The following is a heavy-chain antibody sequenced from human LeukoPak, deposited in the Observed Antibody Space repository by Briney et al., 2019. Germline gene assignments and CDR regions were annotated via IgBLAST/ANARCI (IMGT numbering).Heavy chain of an antibody. D-gene: IGHD2-15*01. CDR1: GFTFSSNN. V-gene: IGHV3-21*01. CDR2: ISTSSTYI. Sequence: GGSLRLSCAASGFTFSSNNMTWVRQAPGKGLEWVSSISTSSTYIFYADSVKGRFTISRDNARNSLYLQMNSLRAEDTAVYYCATIKRYDTGRSASVGIDHWGQGTLVTVSS. CDR3: ATIKRYDTGRSASVGIDH. J-gene: IGHJ4*02.